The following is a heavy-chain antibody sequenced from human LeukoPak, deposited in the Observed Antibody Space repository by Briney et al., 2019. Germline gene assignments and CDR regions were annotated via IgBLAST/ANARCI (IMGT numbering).Heavy chain of an antibody. CDR3: ARDPIGYDSSGYLNWFDP. V-gene: IGHV1-2*02. J-gene: IGHJ5*02. Sequence: ASVKVSCKASGYTFTGYYMHWVRQAPGQGLEWMGWINPNSGGTNHAQKFQGRVTMTRDTSISTAYMELSRLRSDDTAVYYCARDPIGYDSSGYLNWFDPWGQGTLVTVSS. CDR2: INPNSGGT. D-gene: IGHD3-22*01. CDR1: GYTFTGYY.